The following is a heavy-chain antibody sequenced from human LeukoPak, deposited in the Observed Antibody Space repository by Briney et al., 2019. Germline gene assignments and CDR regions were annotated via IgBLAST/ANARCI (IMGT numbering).Heavy chain of an antibody. V-gene: IGHV3-48*03. D-gene: IGHD3-10*02. J-gene: IGHJ6*04. CDR1: GFTFSSYE. CDR3: AELGITMIGGV. Sequence: GGSLRLSCAASGFTFSSYEMNWVRETPGEGLEWVSYISSSGGTLYYADSVRGRFTISRDNAKNSLYLQMNSLRAYDTAVYYCAELGITMIGGVWGKGTTVTVSS. CDR2: ISSSGGTL.